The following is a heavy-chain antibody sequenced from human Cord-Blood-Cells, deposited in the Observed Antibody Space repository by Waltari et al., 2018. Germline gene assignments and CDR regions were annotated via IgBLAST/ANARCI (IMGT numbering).Heavy chain of an antibody. V-gene: IGHV4-39*01. J-gene: IGHJ5*02. D-gene: IGHD3-22*01. CDR3: ARISVIHNWFDP. CDR2: IYYSGST. Sequence: QLQLQESGPGLVKPSETLSLTCTVSGGSISSSSYYCGWIRQPPGKGLEWIGSIYYSGSTYYNPSLKSRVTISVDTSKNQFSLKLSSVTAADTAVYYCARISVIHNWFDPWGQGTLVTVSS. CDR1: GGSISSSSYY.